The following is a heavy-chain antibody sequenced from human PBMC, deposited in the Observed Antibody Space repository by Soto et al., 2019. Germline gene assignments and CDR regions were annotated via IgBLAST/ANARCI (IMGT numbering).Heavy chain of an antibody. D-gene: IGHD6-19*01. J-gene: IGHJ1*01. Sequence: SDTLSLTCTVSGGSISSSSYYWGWIRQPPGKGLECIGSIYYSGITFYNPSLKSRVTISVDTSKNQFSLKLSSVTAADTVLYYFASHEIQWLYPVLEYFQHWGQGTLVTVSS. CDR3: ASHEIQWLYPVLEYFQH. CDR1: GGSISSSSYY. V-gene: IGHV4-39*01. CDR2: IYYSGIT.